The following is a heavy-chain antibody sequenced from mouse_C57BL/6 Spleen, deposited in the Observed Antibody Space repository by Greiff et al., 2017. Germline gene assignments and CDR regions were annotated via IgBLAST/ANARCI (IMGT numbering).Heavy chain of an antibody. Sequence: VQLKESGPELVKPGASVKIPCKASGYTFTDYNMDWVKQSHGKSLEWIGDINPNNGGTIYNQKFKGKATLTVDKSSSTAYMELRSLTSEDTAVYYCARDGINYYGSSLYWYFDVWGTGTTVTVSS. CDR2: INPNNGGT. V-gene: IGHV1-18*01. CDR3: ARDGINYYGSSLYWYFDV. CDR1: GYTFTDYN. J-gene: IGHJ1*03. D-gene: IGHD1-1*01.